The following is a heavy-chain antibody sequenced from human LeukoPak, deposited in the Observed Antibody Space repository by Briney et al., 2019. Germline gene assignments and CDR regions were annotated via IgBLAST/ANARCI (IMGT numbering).Heavy chain of an antibody. Sequence: GASIKGSCKASGYTFTSYYMHWVRHAPGQGLEWMGWINPNSGDTNYAQKFQGRVTMTRDTSISTAYMELSRLRSDDTAAYYFLRAGDGIRDAFDIWGQGTMVAVSS. CDR1: GYTFTSYY. V-gene: IGHV1-2*02. CDR3: LRAGDGIRDAFDI. D-gene: IGHD2-21*01. J-gene: IGHJ3*02. CDR2: INPNSGDT.